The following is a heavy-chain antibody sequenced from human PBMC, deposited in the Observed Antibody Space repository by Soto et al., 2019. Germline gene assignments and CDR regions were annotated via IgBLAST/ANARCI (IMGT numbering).Heavy chain of an antibody. CDR2: IYYSGST. V-gene: IGHV4-59*01. CDR1: GGSISSYY. J-gene: IGHJ5*02. D-gene: IGHD3-3*01. Sequence: SETLSLTCTVSGGSISSYYWSWIRQPPGKGLEWIGYIYYSGSTNYNPSLKSRVTISVDTSKNQFSLKLSSVTAADTALYYCAKGDNFDFWGTFNCFDPWGQGALVTVS. CDR3: AKGDNFDFWGTFNCFDP.